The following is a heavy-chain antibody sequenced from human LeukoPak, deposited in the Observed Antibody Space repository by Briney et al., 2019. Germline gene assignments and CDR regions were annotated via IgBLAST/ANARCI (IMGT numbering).Heavy chain of an antibody. Sequence: SETLSLTCTVSGGSISSSSYYWGWIRQSPGKGLEWIGSIYYSGSTYYNPSLKSRVTISVDTSKNQFSLKLSSVTAADTAVYYCARDGSGAYYFDYWGQGTLVTVSS. D-gene: IGHD6-19*01. CDR2: IYYSGST. J-gene: IGHJ4*02. V-gene: IGHV4-39*07. CDR1: GGSISSSSYY. CDR3: ARDGSGAYYFDY.